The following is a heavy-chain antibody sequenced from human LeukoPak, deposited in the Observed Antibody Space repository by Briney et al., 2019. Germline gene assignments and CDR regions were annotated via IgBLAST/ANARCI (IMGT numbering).Heavy chain of an antibody. D-gene: IGHD2-8*02. CDR2: MYSSGST. V-gene: IGHV4-39*01. CDR3: ARHLTGSSFDY. Sequence: SSETLSLTCTVSGGSISSSSYFWGWIRQPPGKGLEWIGSMYSSGSTYYNPSLKSRLIISVDTSKNQFSLRLSSVTAADTAVYYCARHLTGSSFDYWGQGTLVTVSA. CDR1: GGSISSSSYF. J-gene: IGHJ4*02.